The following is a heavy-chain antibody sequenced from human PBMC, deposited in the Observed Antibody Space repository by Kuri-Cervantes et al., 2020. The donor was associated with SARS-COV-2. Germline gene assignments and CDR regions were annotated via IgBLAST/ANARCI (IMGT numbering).Heavy chain of an antibody. V-gene: IGHV4-34*01. CDR3: ARLVTTDYYYYYMDV. J-gene: IGHJ6*03. D-gene: IGHD4-17*01. CDR2: INHSGSI. Sequence: GSLRLSCAVYGGSFSGYYWSWIRQPPGKGLEWIGEINHSGSINYNPSLKSRVTISVDTSKNQFSLKLSSVTAADTAVYYCARLVTTDYYYYYMDVWGKGTTVTVSS. CDR1: GGSFSGYY.